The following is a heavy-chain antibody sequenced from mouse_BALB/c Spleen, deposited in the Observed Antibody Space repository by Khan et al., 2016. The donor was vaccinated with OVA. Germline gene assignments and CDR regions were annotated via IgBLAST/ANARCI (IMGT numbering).Heavy chain of an antibody. CDR2: ITCNSGAT. CDR1: GYSFTNYF. Sequence: LVRTGSSVKISCKASGYSFTNYFIHWVKQSHGKGLEWTGFITCNSGATSYNQKFKGKATFTVDTSSSTAYMQFISLTSEDSAVYYCARNYDYDYYYGMDYWGQGTSVTVSS. V-gene: IGHV1S34*01. J-gene: IGHJ4*01. CDR3: ARNYDYDYYYGMDY. D-gene: IGHD2-4*01.